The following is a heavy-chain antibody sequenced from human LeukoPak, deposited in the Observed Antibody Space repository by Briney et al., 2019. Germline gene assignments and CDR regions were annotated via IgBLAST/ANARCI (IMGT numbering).Heavy chain of an antibody. CDR1: GGTSSSYA. D-gene: IGHD2-2*01. CDR3: ARDGGGYCSSTSCHTLDY. CDR2: IIPIFGTA. J-gene: IGHJ4*02. V-gene: IGHV1-69*13. Sequence: SVKVSCKASGGTSSSYAISWVRQAPGQGLEWMGGIIPIFGTANYAQKFQGRVTITADESTSTAYMELSSLRSEDTAVYYCARDGGGYCSSTSCHTLDYWGQGTLVTVSS.